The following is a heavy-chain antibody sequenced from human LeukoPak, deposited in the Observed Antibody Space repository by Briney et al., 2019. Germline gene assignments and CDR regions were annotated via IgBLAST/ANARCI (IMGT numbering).Heavy chain of an antibody. Sequence: GESLRLSCTASGFTFSDCDMNWFRQAPGKGLQCYADSAKGRFTISRDNAKNSLYLQMDNLRADDTAVYYCGKAFPPLRVAAAGDYWGQGTLVTASS. CDR3: GKAFPPLRVAAAGDY. J-gene: IGHJ4*02. CDR1: GFTFSDCD. D-gene: IGHD6-25*01. V-gene: IGHV3-69-1*01.